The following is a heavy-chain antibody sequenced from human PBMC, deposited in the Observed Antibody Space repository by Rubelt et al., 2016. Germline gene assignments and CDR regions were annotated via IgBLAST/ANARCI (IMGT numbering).Heavy chain of an antibody. Sequence: QVQLQQWGAGLLKPSETLSLTCAVYGGSFSGYYWSWIRQPPGKGLEWIGEIYPSGSTNYNPSLKSRVTISVDTSKNQFSLKLKSVTAAETAVYYCARAYGDYLYYFDFWGQGTLVTVSS. CDR2: IYPSGST. CDR1: GGSFSGYY. CDR3: ARAYGDYLYYFDF. J-gene: IGHJ4*02. D-gene: IGHD4-17*01. V-gene: IGHV4-34*01.